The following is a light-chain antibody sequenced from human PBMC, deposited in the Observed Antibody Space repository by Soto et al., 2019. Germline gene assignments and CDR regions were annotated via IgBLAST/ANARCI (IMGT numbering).Light chain of an antibody. Sequence: EIVLTQSPSTLSVSPGERATLSCRASQSVSIYLAWYQQKPGQAPRLLIYDASNRATGIPARFSGSGSGTDFTLTISSLEPEDFAVYYCQQRSNWPLTFGPGTKVDIK. V-gene: IGKV3-11*01. J-gene: IGKJ3*01. CDR1: QSVSIY. CDR2: DAS. CDR3: QQRSNWPLT.